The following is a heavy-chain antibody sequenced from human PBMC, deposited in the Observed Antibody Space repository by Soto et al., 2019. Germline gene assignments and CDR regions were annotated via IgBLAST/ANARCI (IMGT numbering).Heavy chain of an antibody. CDR3: GMTHIVVVTAIAAFDI. D-gene: IGHD2-21*02. Sequence: ASDTRSLTCTASGSSISSYYWSWIRQPPGKGLEWIGYIYYSGSTNYTPSLTRRVTLSVDTSKNQFSLKLSSVTAPDTAVYYCGMTHIVVVTAIAAFDIWGQGKTVTVSS. CDR1: GSSISSYY. CDR2: IYYSGST. J-gene: IGHJ3*02. V-gene: IGHV4-59*01.